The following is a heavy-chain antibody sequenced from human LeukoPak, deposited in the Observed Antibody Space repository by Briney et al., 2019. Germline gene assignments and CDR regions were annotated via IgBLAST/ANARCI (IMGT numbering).Heavy chain of an antibody. D-gene: IGHD3-3*01. V-gene: IGHV3-66*01. J-gene: IGHJ4*02. Sequence: GGSLRLSCAASEFSVGSNYMTWVRQAPGKGLEWVSLIYSGGSTYYADSVKGRFTISRDNSKNTLYLQMNSLRAEDTAVYYCARVDYDFWSGYWPPDYWGQGTLVTVSS. CDR3: ARVDYDFWSGYWPPDY. CDR2: IYSGGST. CDR1: EFSVGSNY.